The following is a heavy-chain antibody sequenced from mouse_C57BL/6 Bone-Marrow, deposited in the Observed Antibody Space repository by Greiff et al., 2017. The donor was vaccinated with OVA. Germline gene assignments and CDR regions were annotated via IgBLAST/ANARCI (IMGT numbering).Heavy chain of an antibody. J-gene: IGHJ4*01. V-gene: IGHV5-12*01. CDR1: GFTFSDYY. CDR2: ISNGGGST. D-gene: IGHD1-1*01. Sequence: DVMLVESGGGLVQPGGSLKLSCAASGFTFSDYYMYWVRQTPEKRLEWVAYISNGGGSTYYPDTVKGRFTISRDNAKNTLYLQMSRLKSEDTAMYYCARQSYEDYAMDYWGQGTSVTVSS. CDR3: ARQSYEDYAMDY.